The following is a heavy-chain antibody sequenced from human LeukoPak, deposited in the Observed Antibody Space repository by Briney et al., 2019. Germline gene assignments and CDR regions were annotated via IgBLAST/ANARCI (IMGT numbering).Heavy chain of an antibody. V-gene: IGHV4-30-2*01. D-gene: IGHD3-3*01. CDR2: IYHSGST. J-gene: IGHJ5*02. CDR3: AREVRSGPPPNWFDP. CDR1: GGSISSGGYY. Sequence: SQTLSLTCTVSGGSISSGGYYWSWIRQPPGKGLEWIGYIYHSGSTYYNPSLKSRVTISVDRSKNQFSLKLSSVTAADTAVYYCAREVRSGPPPNWFDPWGQGTLVTVSS.